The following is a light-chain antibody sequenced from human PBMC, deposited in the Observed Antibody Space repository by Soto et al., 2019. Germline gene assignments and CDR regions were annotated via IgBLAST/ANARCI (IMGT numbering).Light chain of an antibody. J-gene: IGKJ4*01. CDR1: QSSTSTY. V-gene: IGKV3D-20*02. Sequence: EIVLTQSPVTLSLSPGERATLSCRASQSSTSTYLAWYQQKPGQAPRLLIYGASSRATGIPDRFSGDGSGTDFTLTISSLEPEDFAVYYCQQRSNWPPLTFGGGTKVDIK. CDR3: QQRSNWPPLT. CDR2: GAS.